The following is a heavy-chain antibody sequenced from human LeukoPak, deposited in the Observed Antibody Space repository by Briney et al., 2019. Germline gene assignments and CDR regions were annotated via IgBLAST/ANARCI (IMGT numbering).Heavy chain of an antibody. J-gene: IGHJ6*03. CDR1: SGSISSSSYF. V-gene: IGHV4-39*02. Sequence: SETLSLTCTVSSGSISSSSYFWGWIRQPPGKGLEWIGSIYYSGSTYDNPSLRSRLTISVDTSKNQFSLKLSSVTAADTAVYYCARDRRCSSTSCIVDYYYMDVWGKGTTVTVSS. CDR3: ARDRRCSSTSCIVDYYYMDV. D-gene: IGHD2-2*01. CDR2: IYYSGST.